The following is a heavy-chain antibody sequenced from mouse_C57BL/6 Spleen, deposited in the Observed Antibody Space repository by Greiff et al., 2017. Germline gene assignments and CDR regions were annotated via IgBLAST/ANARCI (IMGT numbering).Heavy chain of an antibody. CDR2: IDPSDSYT. J-gene: IGHJ3*01. Sequence: QVQLQQPGAELVKPGASVKLSCKASGYTFTSYWMQWVKQRPGQGLEWIGEIDPSDSYTNYNQKFKGKATLTVDTSSSTAYMQLSSLTSEDSAVYYCARSAQVSWFAYWGQGTLVTVSA. V-gene: IGHV1-50*01. CDR1: GYTFTSYW. CDR3: ARSAQVSWFAY. D-gene: IGHD3-2*02.